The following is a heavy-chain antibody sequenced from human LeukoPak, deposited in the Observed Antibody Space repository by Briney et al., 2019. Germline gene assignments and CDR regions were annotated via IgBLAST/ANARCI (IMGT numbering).Heavy chain of an antibody. CDR3: ARAPYYYGSGRPNWFDP. CDR1: GYTFTSYA. CDR2: INAGNGNT. J-gene: IGHJ5*02. D-gene: IGHD3-10*01. V-gene: IGHV1-3*03. Sequence: ASVKVSCTASGYTFTSYAMHWVRQAPGQRLEWMGWINAGNGNTKYSQEFQGRVTITRDTSASTAYMELSSLRSEDMAVYYCARAPYYYGSGRPNWFDPWGQGTLVTVSS.